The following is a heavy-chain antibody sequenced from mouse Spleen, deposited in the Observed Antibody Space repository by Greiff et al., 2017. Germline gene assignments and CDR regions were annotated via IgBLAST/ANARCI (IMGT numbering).Heavy chain of an antibody. CDR1: GFTFSSYA. D-gene: IGHD2-5*01. CDR3: ARDHSNYTGFAY. J-gene: IGHJ3*01. Sequence: EVKLVESGGGLVKPGGSLKLSCAASGFTFSSYAMSWVRQTPEKRLEWVATISDGGSYTYYPDNVKGRFTISRDNAKNNLYLQMSHLKSEDTAMYYCARDHSNYTGFAYWGQGTLVTVSA. V-gene: IGHV5-4*01. CDR2: ISDGGSYT.